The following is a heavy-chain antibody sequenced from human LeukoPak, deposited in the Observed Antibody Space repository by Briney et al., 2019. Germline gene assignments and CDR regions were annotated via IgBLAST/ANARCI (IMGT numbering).Heavy chain of an antibody. CDR2: ISAYNGDT. CDR3: AREDLVSPPPYYFYGMDV. Sequence: ASVKVSCKASGYSFSSYGITWVRQAPGQGLEWMGWISAYNGDTKYAQKFQGRVTMTTDTSTSTASMELRSLRSDDTAVYYCAREDLVSPPPYYFYGMDVWGQGTTVTVSS. V-gene: IGHV1-18*01. D-gene: IGHD6-13*01. J-gene: IGHJ6*02. CDR1: GYSFSSYG.